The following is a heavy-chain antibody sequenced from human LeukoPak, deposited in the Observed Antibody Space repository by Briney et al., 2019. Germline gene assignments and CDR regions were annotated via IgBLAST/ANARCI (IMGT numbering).Heavy chain of an antibody. D-gene: IGHD6-13*01. Sequence: PSETLSLTCAVYGGSFSGYYWSWIRQPPGKGLEWIGEINHSGSTNYNPSLKSRVTISVDTSKNQFSLELSSVTAADTAVYYCARGLQLTGDYWGQGTLVTVSS. J-gene: IGHJ4*02. CDR2: INHSGST. V-gene: IGHV4-34*01. CDR3: ARGLQLTGDY. CDR1: GGSFSGYY.